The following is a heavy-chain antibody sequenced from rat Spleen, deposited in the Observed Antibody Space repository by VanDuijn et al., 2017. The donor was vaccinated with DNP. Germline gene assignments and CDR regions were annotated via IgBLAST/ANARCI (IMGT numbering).Heavy chain of an antibody. CDR3: SRYYGSNWYFDF. D-gene: IGHD1-6*01. CDR1: GFSLSTSS. V-gene: IGHV2-1*01. J-gene: IGHJ1*01. Sequence: QVQLKESGAGLVQPSQTLSLTCTVSGFSLSTSSVHWIRQPPGKGLAWVGTIWSGGKTDYNSALKPRLSISRDTSTSQVFLGVNNLLPEDTAIYFCSRYYGSNWYFDFWGPGTMVTVSS. CDR2: IWSGGKT.